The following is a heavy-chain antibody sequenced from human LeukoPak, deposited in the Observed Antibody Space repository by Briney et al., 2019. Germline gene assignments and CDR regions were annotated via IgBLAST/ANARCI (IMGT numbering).Heavy chain of an antibody. Sequence: GGSLRLSCAASGVTFSSDAMSWGRQAPGQGLERVSAISCSVGSTYYAASVKGRFTISRDNSKNTLYLQMNSLRAEDTAVYYCAKSYDYVWGRYRYIDYWGQGTLVTVSS. V-gene: IGHV3-23*01. CDR2: ISCSVGST. CDR3: AKSYDYVWGRYRYIDY. CDR1: GVTFSSDA. D-gene: IGHD3-16*02. J-gene: IGHJ4*02.